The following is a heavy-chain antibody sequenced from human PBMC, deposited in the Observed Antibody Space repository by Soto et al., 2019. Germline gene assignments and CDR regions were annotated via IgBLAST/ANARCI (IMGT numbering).Heavy chain of an antibody. V-gene: IGHV1-69*05. CDR2: IIPILGTA. CDR1: GGTFSSYA. J-gene: IGHJ6*02. CDR3: ARARCGGDCYTADYYYYYGMDV. D-gene: IGHD2-21*02. Sequence: QVQLVQSGAEVKKPGSSVKVSCKASGGTFSSYAISWVRQAPGQGLEWMGGIIPILGTANYAQKFQGRVTITSDESTSTAYMGLSSLRSEDTAVYYCARARCGGDCYTADYYYYYGMDVWGQGTTVTVSS.